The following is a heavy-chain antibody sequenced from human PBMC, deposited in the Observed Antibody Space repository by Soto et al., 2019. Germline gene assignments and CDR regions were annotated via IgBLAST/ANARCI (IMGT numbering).Heavy chain of an antibody. CDR3: ARTSRFTTGHLDY. CDR2: IFYTGTT. J-gene: IGHJ4*02. Sequence: SETLSLTCAVPGYSISSDNWWGWIRQPPGKGLEWIGYIFYTGTTYYNLSLKSRVTMSVDTAKDQFSLKLSSVTAADTAVHYCARTSRFTTGHLDYWGQGTLVTVS. CDR1: GYSISSDNW. D-gene: IGHD3-9*01. V-gene: IGHV4-28*01.